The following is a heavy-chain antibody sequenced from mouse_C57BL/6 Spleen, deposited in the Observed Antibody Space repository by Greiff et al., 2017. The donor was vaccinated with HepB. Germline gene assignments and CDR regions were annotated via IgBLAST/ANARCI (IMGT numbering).Heavy chain of an antibody. D-gene: IGHD3-1*01. CDR3: GRAELVGDVDV. J-gene: IGHJ1*03. V-gene: IGHV1-82*01. CDR1: GYAFSSSW. Sequence: QVQLQQSGPELVKPGASVKLSCKASGYAFSSSWMNWVKQRPGEGLEWIGRIYPGAGDTNYNGKFKGKATLTADKSSSTAYMQRSSLTSEDSAVYGRGRAELVGDVDVWGTGTTVTVSS. CDR2: IYPGAGDT.